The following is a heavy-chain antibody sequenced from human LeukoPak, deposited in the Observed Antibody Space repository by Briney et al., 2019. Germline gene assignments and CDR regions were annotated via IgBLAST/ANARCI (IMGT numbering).Heavy chain of an antibody. D-gene: IGHD4-17*01. J-gene: IGHJ3*02. CDR2: IYYSGSI. V-gene: IGHV4-59*12. CDR1: GGSISTYY. Sequence: SETLSLTCTVSGGSISTYYWSWIRQSPGKGLEWIGHIYYSGSIKYNPSLKSRVTISLDTSKNQFSLKLSSVTAADTAVYYCARYGDYVHAFDIWGQGTMVTVSS. CDR3: ARYGDYVHAFDI.